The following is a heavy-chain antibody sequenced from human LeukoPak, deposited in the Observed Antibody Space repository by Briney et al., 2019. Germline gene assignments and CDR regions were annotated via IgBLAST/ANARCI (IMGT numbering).Heavy chain of an antibody. D-gene: IGHD3-10*01. V-gene: IGHV4-34*01. CDR2: IYYSGST. Sequence: PSETLSLTCAVYGGSFSGYYWSWIRQPPGKGLEWIGSIYYSGSTYYNPSLRSRVTISVDTSKNQFSLKLSSVTAADTAVYYCARDYSEGDYYYNYYMDVWGKGTTVTISS. J-gene: IGHJ6*03. CDR3: ARDYSEGDYYYNYYMDV. CDR1: GGSFSGYY.